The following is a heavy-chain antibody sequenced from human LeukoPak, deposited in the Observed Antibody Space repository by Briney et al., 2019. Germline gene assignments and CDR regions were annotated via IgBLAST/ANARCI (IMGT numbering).Heavy chain of an antibody. J-gene: IGHJ5*02. D-gene: IGHD1-1*01. V-gene: IGHV4-4*09. Sequence: PSETLSLTCTVSGASISSYSWSWVRQPPGKGLEWLGNIDTSGNTNYKSSLKSRLTISVDTSKKQVSLRLTSVTAADTAVYFCARLFGTRLDPWGQGTLVTVSS. CDR2: IDTSGNT. CDR3: ARLFGTRLDP. CDR1: GASISSYS.